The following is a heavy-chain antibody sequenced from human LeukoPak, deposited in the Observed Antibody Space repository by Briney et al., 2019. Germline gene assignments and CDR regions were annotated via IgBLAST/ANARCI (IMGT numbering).Heavy chain of an antibody. D-gene: IGHD3-22*01. CDR3: ATQDSSHY. CDR1: GDSVSSTNYY. CDR2: IRYSESA. V-gene: IGHV4-39*01. J-gene: IGHJ4*02. Sequence: PSETLSLTCTVSGDSVSSTNYYWGWIRQPPGRGLEWIASIRYSESAYYSPSLKSRATISVDTSKNQFSLRLRSLTATGTAVYYCATQDSSHYWGQGTLVTVSS.